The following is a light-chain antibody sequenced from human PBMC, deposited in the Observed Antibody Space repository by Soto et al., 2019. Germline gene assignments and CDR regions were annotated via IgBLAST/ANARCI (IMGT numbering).Light chain of an antibody. CDR3: ISYTTNDKNV. CDR1: SSDIGGYNY. J-gene: IGLJ2*01. Sequence: QAVVTQPASVSGSPGQSITISCTRTSSDIGGYNYVSWYQQHPGKAPKLMIYEVSNRPSGVSNRFSGSKSGNTASLTISGLQAEEEADYYCISYTTNDKNVFGGGTKLPVL. CDR2: EVS. V-gene: IGLV2-14*01.